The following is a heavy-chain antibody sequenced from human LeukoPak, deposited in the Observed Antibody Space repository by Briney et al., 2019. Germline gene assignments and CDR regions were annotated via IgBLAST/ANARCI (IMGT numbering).Heavy chain of an antibody. J-gene: IGHJ4*02. D-gene: IGHD1-7*01. CDR3: ARTDWNYMYFDY. Sequence: PSETLSLTCTVSGGSISRYYWSWIRQPPGKGLEWIGYIYDSGSTSYNPSLKSRVTISVDTSKNQFSLRLSSVTAADTAVYYCARTDWNYMYFDYWGQGTLVTVSS. V-gene: IGHV4-59*01. CDR2: IYDSGST. CDR1: GGSISRYY.